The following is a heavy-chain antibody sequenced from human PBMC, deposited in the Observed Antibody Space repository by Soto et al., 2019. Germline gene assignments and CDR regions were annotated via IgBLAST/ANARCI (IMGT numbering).Heavy chain of an antibody. V-gene: IGHV3-23*01. Sequence: GSLTLSCPACGVTFKISAVSWFFKAQGKGLEWDSIISGSGGSTYYADPVNSRFTISRDNSKYTLYLQLYSLRADDTAVYYCXNREVRLSSASASYFDYCGEAPLVTV. CDR1: GVTFKISA. J-gene: IGHJ4*02. CDR3: XNREVRLSSASASYFDY. CDR2: ISGSGGST. D-gene: IGHD6-6*01.